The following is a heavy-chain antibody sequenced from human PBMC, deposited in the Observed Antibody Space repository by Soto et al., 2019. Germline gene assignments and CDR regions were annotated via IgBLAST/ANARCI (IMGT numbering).Heavy chain of an antibody. V-gene: IGHV3-23*01. D-gene: IGHD3-10*01. Sequence: PGGSLRLSCAASGFTFSSYAMSWVRQAPGKGLEWVSAISGSGSSTYYADSVKGRFTISRDNFKNTLYLQMNSLRAEDTAVYYCAKMGGSAPRLIYYFDHWGQGSLVTVSS. CDR3: AKMGGSAPRLIYYFDH. CDR1: GFTFSSYA. CDR2: ISGSGSST. J-gene: IGHJ4*02.